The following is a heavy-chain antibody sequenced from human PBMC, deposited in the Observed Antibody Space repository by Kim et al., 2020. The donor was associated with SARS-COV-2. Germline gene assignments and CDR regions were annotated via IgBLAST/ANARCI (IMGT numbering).Heavy chain of an antibody. CDR2: IIPIFGTA. CDR1: GGTFSSYA. CDR3: ARDKDGSGTRPPRYYYYGMDV. Sequence: PVKVSCKASGGTFSSYAISWVRQAPGQGLEWMGGIIPIFGTANYAQKFQGRVTITADESTSTAYMELSSLRSEDTAVYYCARDKDGSGTRPPRYYYYGMDVWGQGTTVTVSS. J-gene: IGHJ6*02. V-gene: IGHV1-69*13. D-gene: IGHD3-10*01.